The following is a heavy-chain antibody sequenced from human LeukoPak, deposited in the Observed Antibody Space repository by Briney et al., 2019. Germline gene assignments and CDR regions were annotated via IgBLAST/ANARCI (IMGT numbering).Heavy chain of an antibody. CDR2: INRSGST. V-gene: IGHV4-34*01. Sequence: PSETLSLTCAVYGGSFSGYYWSWIRQPPGKGLDWIGEINRSGSTNYNPSLKSRVTISIDTSKNQFSLKLSSVTAADTAVYYCARGPDPGKVGAAIYYYYGMDVWGQGTTVTVSS. CDR3: ARGPDPGKVGAAIYYYYGMDV. D-gene: IGHD1-26*01. CDR1: GGSFSGYY. J-gene: IGHJ6*02.